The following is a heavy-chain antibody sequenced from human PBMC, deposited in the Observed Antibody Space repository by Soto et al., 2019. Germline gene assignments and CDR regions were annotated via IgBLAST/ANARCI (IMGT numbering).Heavy chain of an antibody. CDR2: IYYSRNT. Sequence: QVHLQESGPGLVKPSETLSLTCTVSGGSISYYYWSWIRQPPGKGLECIGYIYYSRNTNYNPSLKSRVTMSVDMSKNQCSLKLSSVTAADTAVYYCARSSYDYGDYGKFDYWGQGTLVTVSS. V-gene: IGHV4-59*01. CDR3: ARSSYDYGDYGKFDY. CDR1: GGSISYYY. D-gene: IGHD4-17*01. J-gene: IGHJ4*02.